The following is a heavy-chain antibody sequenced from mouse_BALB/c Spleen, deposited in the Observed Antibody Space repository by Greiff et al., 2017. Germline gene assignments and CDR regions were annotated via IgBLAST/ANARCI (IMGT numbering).Heavy chain of an antibody. CDR3: ARDAKGYGLYAMDY. CDR1: GFTFTDYY. J-gene: IGHJ4*01. Sequence: EVMLVESGGGLVQPGGSLRLSCATSGFTFTDYYMSWVRQPPGKALEWLGFIRNKANGYTTEYSASVKGRFTISRDNSQSILYLQMNALRAEDTAIYYCARDAKGYGLYAMDYWGQGTSVTVSS. CDR2: IRNKANGYTT. D-gene: IGHD1-1*02. V-gene: IGHV7-3*02.